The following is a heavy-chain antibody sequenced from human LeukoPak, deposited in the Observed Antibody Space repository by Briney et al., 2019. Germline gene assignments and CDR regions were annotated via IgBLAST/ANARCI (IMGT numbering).Heavy chain of an antibody. D-gene: IGHD3-10*01. CDR1: GYSFTCYW. CDR2: IYPGDSDT. CDR3: ASHDSGLGSFFDI. V-gene: IGHV5-51*01. Sequence: GESLKISCKDSGYSFTCYWIGWVRQMPGNGLEGLGIIYPGDSDTRYSLSFQAQVTISADNSISTAYLQWSSLKASDTAMYYCASHDSGLGSFFDIWGQGTMVTVSS. J-gene: IGHJ3*02.